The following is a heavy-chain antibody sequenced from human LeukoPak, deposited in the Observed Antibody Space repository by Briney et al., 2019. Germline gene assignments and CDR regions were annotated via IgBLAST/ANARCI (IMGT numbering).Heavy chain of an antibody. CDR1: GFTVSSIY. Sequence: GGSLRLSCAASGFTVSSIYMSWVRQAPGKGLEWVSVVYSGGSTYYADSVKGRFTISRDNSQNTLYLQMNSLRADDTAVYYCARGRFDSSGYYIYDAFDIWGQRTVVTVSS. V-gene: IGHV3-53*01. J-gene: IGHJ3*02. CDR2: VYSGGST. D-gene: IGHD3-22*01. CDR3: ARGRFDSSGYYIYDAFDI.